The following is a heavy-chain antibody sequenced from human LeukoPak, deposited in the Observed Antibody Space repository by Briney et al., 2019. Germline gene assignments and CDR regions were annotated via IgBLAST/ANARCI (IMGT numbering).Heavy chain of an antibody. J-gene: IGHJ4*02. V-gene: IGHV1-2*02. CDR2: INPNSGGT. Sequence: ASVKVSCKASGYTFTGYYMHWVRQAPGQGLEWMGWINPNSGGTNYAQKFQGRVTMTRDTSISTAYMELSRLRSDDTAVYYCARGDVLYYYDSSGYYYWGQGTLVTVSS. CDR3: ARGDVLYYYDSSGYYY. D-gene: IGHD3-22*01. CDR1: GYTFTGYY.